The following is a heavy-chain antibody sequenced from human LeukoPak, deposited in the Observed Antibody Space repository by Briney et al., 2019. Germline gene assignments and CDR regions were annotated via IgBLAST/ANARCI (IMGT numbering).Heavy chain of an antibody. D-gene: IGHD4-11*01. Sequence: SVKVSCKASGFTFTSSAMQWVRQARGQRLERIGWIVVGSGNTNYAQKFQERVTITRDMSTSTAYMELSSLRSEDTAVYYCAAEERMTSLAFDIWGQGTMVTVSS. J-gene: IGHJ3*02. CDR3: AAEERMTSLAFDI. V-gene: IGHV1-58*02. CDR2: IVVGSGNT. CDR1: GFTFTSSA.